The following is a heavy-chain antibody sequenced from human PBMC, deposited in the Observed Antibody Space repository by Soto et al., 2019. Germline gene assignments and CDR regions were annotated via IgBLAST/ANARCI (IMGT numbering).Heavy chain of an antibody. CDR3: TRPFDCSGGSCYSGWYYYYGMDV. Sequence: EVQLVESGGGLVQPGGSLKVSCAASGFTFSGSAMHWVRQASGKGLEWVGRIGSKANNYATAYAASVKGRFTISRDDSKNTAYLQMNSLKTEDTAIYYCTRPFDCSGGSCYSGWYYYYGMDVW. CDR2: IGSKANNYAT. CDR1: GFTFSGSA. V-gene: IGHV3-73*01. J-gene: IGHJ6*01. D-gene: IGHD2-15*01.